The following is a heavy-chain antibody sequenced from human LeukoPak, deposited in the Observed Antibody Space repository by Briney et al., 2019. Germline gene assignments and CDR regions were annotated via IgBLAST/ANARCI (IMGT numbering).Heavy chain of an antibody. CDR3: ARDRHWTNDWVFDY. Sequence: SETLSLTCTVSGGSIGTYYWSWIRQPPGKGLDWIGYIYYNGYTDYNPSLKSRVTISVHTSKNQFSLKLSSVTAADTAVYYCARDRHWTNDWVFDYWGQGTLVTVSS. D-gene: IGHD3-16*01. V-gene: IGHV4-59*01. J-gene: IGHJ4*02. CDR2: IYYNGYT. CDR1: GGSIGTYY.